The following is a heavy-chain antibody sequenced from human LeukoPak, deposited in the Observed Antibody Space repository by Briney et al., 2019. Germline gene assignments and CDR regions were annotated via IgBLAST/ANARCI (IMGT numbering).Heavy chain of an antibody. Sequence: HRASVKVSCKASGYTFTSYYMHWVRQAPGQGLEWMAIINPSGDVRSYAQKFQGRVTVTRDMSTRTVYMELSDLRPEDTAVYYCARDYSGEWEQLTGWWFDPWGQGTLVIVSS. CDR2: INPSGDVR. D-gene: IGHD1-26*01. CDR1: GYTFTSYY. J-gene: IGHJ5*02. V-gene: IGHV1-46*01. CDR3: ARDYSGEWEQLTGWWFDP.